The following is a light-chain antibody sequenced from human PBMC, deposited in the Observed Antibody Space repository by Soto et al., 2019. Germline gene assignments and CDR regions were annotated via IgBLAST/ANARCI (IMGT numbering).Light chain of an antibody. Sequence: EIVLTQSPGTLSLSPGERATLSCRASQSVSSSYLAWYQQKPGQAPRLLIYGASSRATGTPDRFSGSGSGTDFTLTISRLEPEDFAVYYCQQSGSSSGWTFGQGTKVEIK. V-gene: IGKV3-20*01. CDR3: QQSGSSSGWT. CDR2: GAS. CDR1: QSVSSSY. J-gene: IGKJ1*01.